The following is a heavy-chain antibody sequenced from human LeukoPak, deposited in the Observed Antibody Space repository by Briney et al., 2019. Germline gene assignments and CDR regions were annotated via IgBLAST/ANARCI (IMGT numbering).Heavy chain of an antibody. Sequence: GGSLRLSCAASGFTFSSYAMSWVRQAPGKGLEWVSAISGSGGSTYYADSVRGRFTISRDNSKNTLYLQMNSLRAEDTAVYYCAKVAIIPYYYYGMDVWGQGTTVTVSS. CDR1: GFTFSSYA. J-gene: IGHJ6*02. CDR2: ISGSGGST. CDR3: AKVAIIPYYYYGMDV. D-gene: IGHD2-21*01. V-gene: IGHV3-23*01.